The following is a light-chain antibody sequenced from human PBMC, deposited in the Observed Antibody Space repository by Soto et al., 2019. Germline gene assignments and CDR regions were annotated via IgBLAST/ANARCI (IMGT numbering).Light chain of an antibody. V-gene: IGKV1-5*01. CDR2: DAS. Sequence: DIQMTQSPSTLSASVGDRVTITCRASQSISSWLAWYQQKPEKAPKLLIYDASSLESGVPSRFSGSGSGTEFTLTISSLQPDDFATYCCQQYNGYPLTFGGGNKVEIK. CDR3: QQYNGYPLT. CDR1: QSISSW. J-gene: IGKJ4*01.